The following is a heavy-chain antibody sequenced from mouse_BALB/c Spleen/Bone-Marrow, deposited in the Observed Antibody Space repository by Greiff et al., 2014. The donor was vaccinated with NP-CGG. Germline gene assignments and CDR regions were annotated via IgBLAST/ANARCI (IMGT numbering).Heavy chain of an antibody. Sequence: QVQLKESGPGLVAPSQSLSITCTVSGFSLTGFGINWIRQPPGEGLEWLGMIWGDGTTDYNSALKSRLGINKDNSKSQVFLKMNSLQAGDTARYYCAREKYGNYYAMDYWGQGTSVTVSS. J-gene: IGHJ4*01. CDR1: GFSLTGFG. CDR3: AREKYGNYYAMDY. D-gene: IGHD2-10*02. V-gene: IGHV2-6-7*01. CDR2: IWGDGTT.